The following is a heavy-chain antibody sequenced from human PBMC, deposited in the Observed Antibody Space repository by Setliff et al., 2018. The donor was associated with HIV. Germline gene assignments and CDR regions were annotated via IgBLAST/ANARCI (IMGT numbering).Heavy chain of an antibody. CDR3: ARDAGHIVVVVAAHYYYMDV. CDR1: GYTFTDYY. J-gene: IGHJ6*03. Sequence: ASVKVSCKASGYTFTDYYMHWVRQAPGQGLEWMGWINPNSGGTNYAQKFQGRVTMTRDTSISTAYMELCRLGSDDTAVYYCARDAGHIVVVVAAHYYYMDVWGKGTTVTVSS. CDR2: INPNSGGT. D-gene: IGHD2-15*01. V-gene: IGHV1-2*02.